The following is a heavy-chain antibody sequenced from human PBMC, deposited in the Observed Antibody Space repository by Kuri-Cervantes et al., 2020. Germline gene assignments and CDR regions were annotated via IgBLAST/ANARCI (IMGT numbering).Heavy chain of an antibody. Sequence: SETLSLTCAVYGGSFSGYYWSWIRQPPGKGLEWIGEINHSGSTNYNPSLKSRVTISLDTSKNQFSLKLSSVTAADTAVFYCAKMIRGYYYPSYYMDVGAKGPRSPSP. J-gene: IGHJ6*03. V-gene: IGHV4-34*01. CDR3: AKMIRGYYYPSYYMDV. D-gene: IGHD3-16*01. CDR2: INHSGST. CDR1: GGSFSGYY.